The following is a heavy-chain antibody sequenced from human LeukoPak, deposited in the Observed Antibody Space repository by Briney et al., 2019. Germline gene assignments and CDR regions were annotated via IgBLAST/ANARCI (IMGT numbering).Heavy chain of an antibody. CDR2: IYPGDSDT. V-gene: IGHV5-51*01. Sequence: GESLKISCKGSGYSFTSYWIGWVRQMPGKGLEWVGVIYPGDSDTRYSPSFQGQVTISADKSISTAYLQWSSLKASDTAKYYCAMSTTAMVNFDYWGQGTVVTVSS. CDR3: AMSTTAMVNFDY. J-gene: IGHJ4*02. CDR1: GYSFTSYW. D-gene: IGHD5-18*01.